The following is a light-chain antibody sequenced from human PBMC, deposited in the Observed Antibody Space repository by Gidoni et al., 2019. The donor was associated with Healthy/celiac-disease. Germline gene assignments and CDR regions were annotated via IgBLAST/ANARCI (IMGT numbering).Light chain of an antibody. CDR1: QSALYSSNNKNY. V-gene: IGKV4-1*01. J-gene: IGKJ2*01. Sequence: DIVKTQSPDSLAVSLGERATINCKSSQSALYSSNNKNYLAWYQQRPGQPPKLLIYWASTRGSGVPDRFSGSGSGTDFTLTISSLQAEDVAVYYCQQYYSTPQTFGQGTKLEIK. CDR3: QQYYSTPQT. CDR2: WAS.